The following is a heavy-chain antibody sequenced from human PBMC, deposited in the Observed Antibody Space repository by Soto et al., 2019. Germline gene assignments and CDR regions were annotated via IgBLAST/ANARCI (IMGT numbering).Heavy chain of an antibody. CDR3: ARRPHRSGGEGFDY. D-gene: IGHD6-19*01. CDR1: GFSLSIAGMG. V-gene: IGHV2-26*01. J-gene: IGHJ4*02. Sequence: QVTLKESGPVLLKPTETLTLTCTVSGFSLSIAGMGVSWVRQPPGKALEWLAHIFSNDEKSYNTSLKSRRTIPKDTARGQVVLTITNMDPLDTATEYWARRPHRSGGEGFDYWGQGTLVTVAS. CDR2: IFSNDEK.